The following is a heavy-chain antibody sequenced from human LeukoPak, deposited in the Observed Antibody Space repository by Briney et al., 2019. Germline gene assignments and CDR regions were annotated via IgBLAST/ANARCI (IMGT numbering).Heavy chain of an antibody. V-gene: IGHV3-23*01. CDR2: ISSNGANT. CDR3: AKDQGFSYYYLDY. Sequence: GGSLRLSCVASGFTYNSHAMSWVRQAPGKGLEWVSGISSNGANTYYTDSVRGRFTISRDNSKNTVYLQMSSLSAEDTAIYYCAKDQGFSYYYLDYWGQGILVTVSS. CDR1: GFTYNSHA. D-gene: IGHD5-18*01. J-gene: IGHJ4*02.